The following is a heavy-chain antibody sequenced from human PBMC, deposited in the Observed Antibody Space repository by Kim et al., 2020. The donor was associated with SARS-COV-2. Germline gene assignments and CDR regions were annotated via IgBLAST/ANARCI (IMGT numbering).Heavy chain of an antibody. V-gene: IGHV4-39*01. Sequence: SETLSLTCTVSGGSISSSSYYWGWIRQPPGKGLEWIGSIYYSGSTYYNPSLKSRVTISVDTSKNQFSLKLSSVTAADTAVYYCARRRRDGYNWGIDPWGQGTLVTVSS. D-gene: IGHD5-12*01. J-gene: IGHJ5*02. CDR3: ARRRRDGYNWGIDP. CDR1: GGSISSSSYY. CDR2: IYYSGST.